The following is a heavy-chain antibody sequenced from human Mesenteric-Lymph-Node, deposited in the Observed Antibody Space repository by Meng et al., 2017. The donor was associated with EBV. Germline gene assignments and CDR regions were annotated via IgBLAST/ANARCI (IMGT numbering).Heavy chain of an antibody. Sequence: QMRLVQSGSELKKPGASVKVSCKASGYTFTDYAVNWVRQAPGQGLESMGWINTNTGNPTYAQGFTGRFVFSLDTSVSTAYLQISSLKSEDTAVYYCARAAGDDYGDYFDYWGQGTLVTVSS. CDR2: INTNTGNP. J-gene: IGHJ4*02. D-gene: IGHD4-17*01. CDR3: ARAAGDDYGDYFDY. CDR1: GYTFTDYA. V-gene: IGHV7-4-1*02.